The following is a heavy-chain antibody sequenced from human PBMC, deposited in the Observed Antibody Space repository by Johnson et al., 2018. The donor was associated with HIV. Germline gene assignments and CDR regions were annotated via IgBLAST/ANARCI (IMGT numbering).Heavy chain of an antibody. Sequence: MQLVESGGGLVQPGGSLRLSCADSGFTFRSYWMSWVRQAPGTGLEWVANINLDGSEKNYVDSVKGRFTISRDNAKNSLYLQMNSLRVEDTAVYYCARVAWFAFDIWGQGTMVTVSS. CDR1: GFTFRSYW. CDR2: INLDGSEK. D-gene: IGHD3-10*01. CDR3: ARVAWFAFDI. V-gene: IGHV3-7*05. J-gene: IGHJ3*02.